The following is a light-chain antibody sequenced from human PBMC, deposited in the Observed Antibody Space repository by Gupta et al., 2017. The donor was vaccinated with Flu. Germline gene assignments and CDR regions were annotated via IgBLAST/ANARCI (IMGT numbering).Light chain of an antibody. V-gene: IGKV1D-12*01. J-gene: IGKJ4*01. CDR3: QQGKIVPKT. Sequence: IHTPQSPSAVSASVGDTVTIACRESHDISNWLAWYQQKPGTAPKRLIESASTLESGVPSRFSGRGSGTDFTLTISSLQGEDFATYYCQQGKIVPKTFGSGTMVEIK. CDR1: HDISNW. CDR2: SAS.